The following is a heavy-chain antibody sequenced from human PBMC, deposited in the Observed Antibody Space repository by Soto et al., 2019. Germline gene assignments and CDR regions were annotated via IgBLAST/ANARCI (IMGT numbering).Heavy chain of an antibody. D-gene: IGHD1-1*01. CDR1: GGSISSSIYY. CDR3: ARLGRTTLRYYYMDV. CDR2: IYYSGTT. Sequence: SETLSLTCTVSGGSISSSIYYWGWIRQPPGKGLQWIGSIYYSGTTYYNPSLKSRVTIFVDTSKNQFSLKLSSVTAADTAVYYCARLGRTTLRYYYMDVWGKGTTVTVSS. V-gene: IGHV4-39*01. J-gene: IGHJ6*03.